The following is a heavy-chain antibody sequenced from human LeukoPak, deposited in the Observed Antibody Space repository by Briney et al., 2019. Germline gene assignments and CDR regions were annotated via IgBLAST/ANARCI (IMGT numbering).Heavy chain of an antibody. CDR2: IYYSGST. J-gene: IGHJ6*03. CDR1: GGSISSSSYY. D-gene: IGHD1-1*01. Sequence: PSETLSLTCTVSGGSISSSSYYWGWIRQPPGKGLEWIGSIYYSGSTYYNPSLKSRVTISVDTSKNQFSLKLSSVTAADTAVYYCARDRWNRDFYYYYMDVWGKGTTVTVSS. CDR3: ARDRWNRDFYYYYMDV. V-gene: IGHV4-39*07.